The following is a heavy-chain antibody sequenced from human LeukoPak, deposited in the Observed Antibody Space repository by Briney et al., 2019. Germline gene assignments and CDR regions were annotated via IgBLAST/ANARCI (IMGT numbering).Heavy chain of an antibody. CDR2: MNPNSGNT. Sequence: ASVKVSCKASGYTFTSYDINWARQATGQGLEWMGWMNPNSGNTGYAHKFQGRVTITRNTSITTAYMELSSLRSEDTAVYYCAKSSGWDLDAFDIWGQGTMVTVSS. D-gene: IGHD6-19*01. CDR1: GYTFTSYD. V-gene: IGHV1-8*01. CDR3: AKSSGWDLDAFDI. J-gene: IGHJ3*02.